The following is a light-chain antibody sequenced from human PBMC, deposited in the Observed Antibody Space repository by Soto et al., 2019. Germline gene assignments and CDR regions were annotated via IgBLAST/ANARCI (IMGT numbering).Light chain of an antibody. Sequence: DVQLTQSPYFLSASVGDRVTITCRASKRIGSYLAWYQQKPGKAPKLLIYDVSKLETGVPSRFSGSGSGTDFTFTISSLQPEDIATYFCQQYDDLPITFGQGTRLEI. V-gene: IGKV1-33*01. CDR2: DVS. CDR3: QQYDDLPIT. J-gene: IGKJ5*01. CDR1: KRIGSY.